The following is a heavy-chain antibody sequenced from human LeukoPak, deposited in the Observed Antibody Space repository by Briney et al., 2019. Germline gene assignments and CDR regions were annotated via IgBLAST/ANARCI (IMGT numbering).Heavy chain of an antibody. Sequence: PGGSLRLSCAASGFTFSDSAIHWLRQASGKGLEWVGRIRGKGFSDPPAYAASVKDRFTISRDDSESTAYLQMNSLKAEDTAVYYCTVPQKGGNWFDPWGPGTQVTVSS. CDR3: TVPQKGGNWFDP. V-gene: IGHV3-73*01. CDR2: IRGKGFSDPP. CDR1: GFTFSDSA. D-gene: IGHD2-2*01. J-gene: IGHJ5*02.